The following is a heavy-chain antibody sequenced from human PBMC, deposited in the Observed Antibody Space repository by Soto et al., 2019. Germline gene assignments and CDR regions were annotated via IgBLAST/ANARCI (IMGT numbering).Heavy chain of an antibody. CDR1: GHTLTELS. J-gene: IGHJ4*02. Sequence: ASVKVSCKVSGHTLTELSMHWVRQAPGKGLEWMGGFDPEDGETIYAQKFQGRVTMTEDTSTDTAYMELSSLRSEDTAVYYCTTDFSYYDFWSGPPADNWGQGTLVTVSS. CDR2: FDPEDGET. D-gene: IGHD3-3*01. V-gene: IGHV1-24*01. CDR3: TTDFSYYDFWSGPPADN.